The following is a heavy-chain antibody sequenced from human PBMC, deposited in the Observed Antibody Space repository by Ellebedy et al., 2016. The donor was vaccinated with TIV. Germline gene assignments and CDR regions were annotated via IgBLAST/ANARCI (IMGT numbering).Heavy chain of an antibody. CDR3: AKSPLVVVAATCLDY. CDR1: GFTFSNYA. J-gene: IGHJ4*02. CDR2: ISGSGGGT. D-gene: IGHD2-15*01. V-gene: IGHV3-23*01. Sequence: GESLKISCAASGFTFSNYAMSWVRQAPGKGLEWVSTISGSGGGTHYADSVKGRFTISRDNSKNTLFLQVNSLRAEDTAVYYCAKSPLVVVAATCLDYWGQGTLVTVSS.